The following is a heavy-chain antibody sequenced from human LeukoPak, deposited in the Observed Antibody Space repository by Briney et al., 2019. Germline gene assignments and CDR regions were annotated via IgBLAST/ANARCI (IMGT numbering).Heavy chain of an antibody. CDR1: VFTFTISA. Sequence: TSVTVSFKASVFTFTISARQWVRHARGQRLEWRAWIVVGSGNTNYAQKFQERVTITSDMSTSTAYMDLSSLRSADPAVYSCVGHQGSGWYVWGQGSVVSVSS. J-gene: IGHJ4*02. CDR3: VGHQGSGWYV. CDR2: IVVGSGNT. D-gene: IGHD6-19*01. V-gene: IGHV1-58*01.